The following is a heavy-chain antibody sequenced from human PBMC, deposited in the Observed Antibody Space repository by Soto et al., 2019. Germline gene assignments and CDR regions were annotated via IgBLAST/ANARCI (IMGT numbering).Heavy chain of an antibody. CDR3: ARGPSSTTANYYFDY. J-gene: IGHJ4*02. CDR2: INPNSGGT. D-gene: IGHD2-2*01. CDR1: GYTFTGYY. V-gene: IGHV1-2*04. Sequence: QVQLVQSGAEVKKPGASVKVSCKASGYTFTGYYMHWVRQAPGQGLEWMGWINPNSGGTNYAQKFQGWVTMTRGTSISTAYMERSRLRSDDTAVYYCARGPSSTTANYYFDYWGQGTLVTVSS.